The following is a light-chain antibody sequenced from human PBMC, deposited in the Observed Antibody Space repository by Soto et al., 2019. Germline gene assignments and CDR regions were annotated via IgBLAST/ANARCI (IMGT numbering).Light chain of an antibody. J-gene: IGKJ1*01. CDR3: QQYNNWWT. V-gene: IGKV3-15*01. CDR1: QSVSSN. Sequence: IVLTLSPGTLSLSPGARATLSCRASQSVSSNFLAWYQEKPGQAPRLLIYGASTRATGIPARFSGSGSGTEFTLTISSLQSEDFAVYYCQQYNNWWTFGQGTMVDIK. CDR2: GAS.